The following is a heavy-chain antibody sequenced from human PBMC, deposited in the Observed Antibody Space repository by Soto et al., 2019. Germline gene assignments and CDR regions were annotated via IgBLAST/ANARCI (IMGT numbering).Heavy chain of an antibody. CDR3: ARAGTYYYDSSGYWTGLY. J-gene: IGHJ4*02. D-gene: IGHD3-22*01. V-gene: IGHV4-31*03. Sequence: SETLSLTCTVSGGSISSGGYYWSWIRQHPGKGLEWIGYIYYSGSTYYNPSLKSRVTISVDTSKNQFSLKLSSVTAADTAVYYCARAGTYYYDSSGYWTGLYWAQGTLVTVSS. CDR2: IYYSGST. CDR1: GGSISSGGYY.